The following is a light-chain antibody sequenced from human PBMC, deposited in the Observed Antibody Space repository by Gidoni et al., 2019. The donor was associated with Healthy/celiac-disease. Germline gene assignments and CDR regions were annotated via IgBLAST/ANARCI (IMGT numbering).Light chain of an antibody. Sequence: DIQMTSSPSSLSASVGDRVTITCRASQSISSYLHWYQQKPGKAPKLLIYAASSLQSGVPSRFSGSGSGTDFTLTISSLQPEDFATYYCQQSYSTPRVTFGPGTKVEIK. V-gene: IGKV1-39*01. CDR3: QQSYSTPRVT. CDR1: QSISSY. J-gene: IGKJ3*01. CDR2: AAS.